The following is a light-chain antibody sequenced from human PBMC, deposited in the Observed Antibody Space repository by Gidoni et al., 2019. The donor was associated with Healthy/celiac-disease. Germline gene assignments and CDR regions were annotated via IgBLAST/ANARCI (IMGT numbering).Light chain of an antibody. CDR1: SSNIGAGYD. Sequence: QSVLTQPPSASGAPGPRVTISCTGSSSNIGAGYDVHGYQQLPGTAPKLPSYGNSNRPSGVPDRFSGSKSGTSASLAITGLQAEDEADYYCQSYDSSLSAHVVFGGGTKLTVL. V-gene: IGLV1-40*01. J-gene: IGLJ2*01. CDR2: GNS. CDR3: QSYDSSLSAHVV.